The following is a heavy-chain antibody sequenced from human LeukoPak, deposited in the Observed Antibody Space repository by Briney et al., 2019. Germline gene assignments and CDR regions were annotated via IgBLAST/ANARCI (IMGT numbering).Heavy chain of an antibody. D-gene: IGHD1-26*01. J-gene: IGHJ4*02. Sequence: GGSLRLSCAASGFTFSSYGMHWVRQAPGKGLEWVAVISYDGSNKYYADSVKGRFTISRDNSKNTLYPQMNSLRAEDTAVYYCAKDLSSGYSGSYGTLDYWGQGTLVTVSS. CDR1: GFTFSSYG. V-gene: IGHV3-30*18. CDR3: AKDLSSGYSGSYGTLDY. CDR2: ISYDGSNK.